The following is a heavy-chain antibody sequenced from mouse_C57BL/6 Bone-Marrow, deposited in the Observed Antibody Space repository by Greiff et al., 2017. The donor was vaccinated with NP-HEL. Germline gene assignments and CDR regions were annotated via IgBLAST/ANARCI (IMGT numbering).Heavy chain of an antibody. D-gene: IGHD2-2*01. CDR1: GFTFTSYW. CDR2: IHPNSGST. V-gene: IGHV1-64*01. Sequence: VHVKQSGAELVKPGASVKLSCKASGFTFTSYWMLWVKQWPGQGLEWIGMIHPNSGSTNYNEKFKSKATLTVDKSSSTAYMQLSSLTSEDSEVCYCARLVVTTFPSFDYWGQGTTLTVSS. J-gene: IGHJ2*01. CDR3: ARLVVTTFPSFDY.